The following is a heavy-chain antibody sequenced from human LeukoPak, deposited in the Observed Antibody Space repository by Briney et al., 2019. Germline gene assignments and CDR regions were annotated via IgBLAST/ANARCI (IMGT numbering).Heavy chain of an antibody. CDR1: GFTFTTYW. Sequence: GGSLRLSCAASGFTFTTYWMSWVRQAPGKGLEWVANIKQDGTERYYVDSVKGRFTISRDNAKNSLYLQMNSLRAEDTAVYYCARARSSYGYGDAFDIWGQGTMVTVSS. V-gene: IGHV3-7*01. J-gene: IGHJ3*02. CDR3: ARARSSYGYGDAFDI. CDR2: IKQDGTER. D-gene: IGHD5-18*01.